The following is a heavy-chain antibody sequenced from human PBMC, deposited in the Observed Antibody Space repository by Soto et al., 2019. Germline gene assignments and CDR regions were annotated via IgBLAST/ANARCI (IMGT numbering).Heavy chain of an antibody. CDR3: ARDEAVAGVQFDY. V-gene: IGHV1-69*06. CDR1: GGTFSSYA. Sequence: GASVKVSCKASGGTFSSYAISWVRQAPGQGLEWMGGIIPIFGTANYAQKFQGRVTITADKSTSTAYMELSSLRSEDTAVYYCARDEAVAGVQFDYWGQGTLVTVSS. CDR2: IIPIFGTA. D-gene: IGHD6-19*01. J-gene: IGHJ4*02.